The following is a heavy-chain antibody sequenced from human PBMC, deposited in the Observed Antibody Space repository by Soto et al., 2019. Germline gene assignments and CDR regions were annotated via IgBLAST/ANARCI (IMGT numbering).Heavy chain of an antibody. CDR2: ISGSGGST. V-gene: IGHV3-23*01. CDR3: AKGIAVAMVLHYFDY. CDR1: GFTFSSYA. J-gene: IGHJ4*02. Sequence: PGGSLRLSCAASGFTFSSYAMSWVRQAPGKGLEWVSAISGSGGSTYYADSVKGRFTISRDNSKNTLYLQMNSLRAEDTAVYYCAKGIAVAMVLHYFDYWGQGTLVTVSS. D-gene: IGHD6-19*01.